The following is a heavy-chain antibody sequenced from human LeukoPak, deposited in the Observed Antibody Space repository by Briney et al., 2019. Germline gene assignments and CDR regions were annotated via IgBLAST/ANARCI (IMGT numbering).Heavy chain of an antibody. CDR3: ARVWSVRYFDWRENYYYYMDV. V-gene: IGHV1-18*01. CDR2: ISAYNGNT. Sequence: ASVKVSCKASGYTVTSYGISWVRQAPGQGLEWMGWISAYNGNTNYAQKLQGRVTMTTDTSTSTAYMELRSLRSDDTAVYYCARVWSVRYFDWRENYYYYMDVWGKGTTVTISS. D-gene: IGHD3-9*01. CDR1: GYTVTSYG. J-gene: IGHJ6*03.